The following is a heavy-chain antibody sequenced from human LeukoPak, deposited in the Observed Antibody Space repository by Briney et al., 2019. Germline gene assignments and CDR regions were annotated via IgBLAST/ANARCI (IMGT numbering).Heavy chain of an antibody. Sequence: GESLKISCKGSGFTFSSYWIGWVRQMPGKGLEWMGIIYPGDSDTRYSPSFKGQVNISDDKSISTAYLQWSSLKASDTAMYYCAKLAVTIFGSPFDYWGQGTLVTVSS. V-gene: IGHV5-51*01. J-gene: IGHJ4*02. CDR1: GFTFSSYW. CDR3: AKLAVTIFGSPFDY. D-gene: IGHD3-3*01. CDR2: IYPGDSDT.